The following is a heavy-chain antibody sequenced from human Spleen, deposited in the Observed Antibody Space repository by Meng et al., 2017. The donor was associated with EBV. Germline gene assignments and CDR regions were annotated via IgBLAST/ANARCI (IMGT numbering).Heavy chain of an antibody. D-gene: IGHD5-18*01. CDR2: ISNSWSA. CDR3: ARKYSYGPEVDY. Sequence: QVQLRESGTVLVKLSQPLPRSCDVSGGSISSGNYYWSWIRQPPGKGLEWIGYISNSWSANYNPSLRSRVAISVDTSKNQFSLKLRSVTAADTAVYYCARKYSYGPEVDYWGQGTLVTVSS. J-gene: IGHJ4*02. CDR1: GGSISSGNYY. V-gene: IGHV4-30-4*01.